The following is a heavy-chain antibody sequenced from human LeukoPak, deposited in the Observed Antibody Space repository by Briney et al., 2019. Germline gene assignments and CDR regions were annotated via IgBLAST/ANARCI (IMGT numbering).Heavy chain of an antibody. CDR1: GFTFSSYS. CDR3: AGLGYCSSTSCPSG. V-gene: IGHV3-48*01. Sequence: PGGSLRLSCAASGFTFSSYSMNWVRQAPGKGLEWVSYISSSSSTIYYADSVKGRLTISRDNAKNSLYLQMNSLRAGDTAVYYCAGLGYCSSTSCPSGWGQGTMVTVSS. J-gene: IGHJ3*01. D-gene: IGHD2-2*01. CDR2: ISSSSSTI.